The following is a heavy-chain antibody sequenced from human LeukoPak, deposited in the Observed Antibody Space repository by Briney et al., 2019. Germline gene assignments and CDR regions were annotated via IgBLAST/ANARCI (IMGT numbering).Heavy chain of an antibody. Sequence: GGSLRLSCAASGFTFSSYGMHWVRQAPGKGLEWVAFIRYDGSNKYYADSVKGRFTISRDNSKNTLYLQMNSLRAEDTAVYYCAKDSLIAARGYYFGYWGQGTLVTVSS. CDR3: AKDSLIAARGYYFGY. V-gene: IGHV3-30*02. CDR2: IRYDGSNK. CDR1: GFTFSSYG. D-gene: IGHD6-6*01. J-gene: IGHJ4*02.